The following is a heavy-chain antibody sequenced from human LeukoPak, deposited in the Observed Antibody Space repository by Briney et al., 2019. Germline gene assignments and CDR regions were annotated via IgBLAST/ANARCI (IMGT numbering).Heavy chain of an antibody. Sequence: ASVKVSCKASGYDFTSVGITWVRRAPGQGLEWMGWISAYNGDTNYAQNLQGRVTMTTDTSTDTAYMELRSLRSDDTAVYYCARDGLSYTNPNNWFDPWGQGTLVTVSS. J-gene: IGHJ5*02. CDR1: GYDFTSVG. D-gene: IGHD2-2*02. CDR3: ARDGLSYTNPNNWFDP. CDR2: ISAYNGDT. V-gene: IGHV1-18*01.